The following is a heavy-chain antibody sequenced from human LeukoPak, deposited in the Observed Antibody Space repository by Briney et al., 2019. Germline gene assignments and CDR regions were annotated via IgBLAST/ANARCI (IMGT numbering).Heavy chain of an antibody. CDR2: INHSGST. CDR3: ARMGLRYYYYYMDV. V-gene: IGHV4-34*01. D-gene: IGHD5-12*01. CDR1: GGSFSGYY. J-gene: IGHJ6*03. Sequence: SETLSLTCAVYGGSFSGYYWSWIRQPPGKGLEWIGEINHSGSTNYNPSLKSRVTTSVDTSKNQFSLKLSSVTAADTAVYYCARMGLRYYYYYMDVWGKGTTVTVSS.